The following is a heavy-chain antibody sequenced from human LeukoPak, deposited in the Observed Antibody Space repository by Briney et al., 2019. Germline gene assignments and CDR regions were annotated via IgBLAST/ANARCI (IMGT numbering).Heavy chain of an antibody. CDR1: GDSISSYY. Sequence: PSETLSLTCTVSGDSISSYYWRWLRQPPGKGLEWIGYIYYSGSTNYNPSLKSRVTLSVDTSKNQFSLKLSSVTAADTAVYYCARGVKIEYSSSSRNWYFDLWGRGTLVTVSS. D-gene: IGHD6-6*01. V-gene: IGHV4-59*08. CDR2: IYYSGST. J-gene: IGHJ2*01. CDR3: ARGVKIEYSSSSRNWYFDL.